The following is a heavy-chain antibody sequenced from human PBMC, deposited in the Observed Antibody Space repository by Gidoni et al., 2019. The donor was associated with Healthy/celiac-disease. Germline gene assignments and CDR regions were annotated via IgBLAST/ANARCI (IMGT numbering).Heavy chain of an antibody. CDR1: GGSISIRDYY. Sequence: QVQLQESGPGLAKPSQTLSLTCTIHGGSISIRDYYWSWLGQPPGKCLEWIGYIYYSGSTYYNSFLKSRVTISVATSKSQFSLKLSSVTAADTAGYYCAREAEGGWFDPWGQGTLVTVSS. V-gene: IGHV4-30-4*01. J-gene: IGHJ5*02. D-gene: IGHD1-26*01. CDR2: IYYSGST. CDR3: AREAEGGWFDP.